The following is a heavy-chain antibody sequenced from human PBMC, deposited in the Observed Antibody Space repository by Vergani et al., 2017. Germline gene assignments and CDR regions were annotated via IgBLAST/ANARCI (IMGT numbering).Heavy chain of an antibody. CDR2: MNLNSGNT. J-gene: IGHJ4*02. Sequence: QVQLVQSGAEVKKPGASVKVSCQASGYTFSSYDINWVRQATGQGLEWMGWMNLNSGNTGYAQKFQGRVTMTRNNSIGTAYMELSSLRSEDTAVYYFAGAKTLTGGKYYFDYGGKGTLVTVSS. D-gene: IGHD3-16*01. CDR1: GYTFSSYD. V-gene: IGHV1-8*01. CDR3: AGAKTLTGGKYYFDY.